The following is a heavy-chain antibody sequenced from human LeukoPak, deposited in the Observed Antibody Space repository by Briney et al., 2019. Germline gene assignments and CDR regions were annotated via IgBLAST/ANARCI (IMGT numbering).Heavy chain of an antibody. CDR2: IYSCGST. D-gene: IGHD3-9*01. CDR3: ARDGAVLTGYYDY. Sequence: PGGSLRLSCAASGFTVSSNYLSWVRQAPGKGLEWVSTIYSCGSTYYADSVTGRFTISRDNSKNTLYLQMNSLRAEDTAVYYCARDGAVLTGYYDYWGQGTLVTVSS. V-gene: IGHV3-66*01. CDR1: GFTVSSNY. J-gene: IGHJ4*02.